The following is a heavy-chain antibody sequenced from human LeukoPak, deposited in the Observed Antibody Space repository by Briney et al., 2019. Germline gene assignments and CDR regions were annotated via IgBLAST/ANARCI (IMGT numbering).Heavy chain of an antibody. CDR2: IKQDGSEK. V-gene: IGHV3-7*01. J-gene: IGHJ6*03. CDR1: GFTFSSYW. Sequence: HPGGSLRLSCAASGFTFSSYWMSWVRQAPGKGLERVANIKQDGSEKYYVDSVKGRFTISRDNAKNSLYLQMNSLRAENTAVYYCARDTYYYDSSGYPPLYYYYYYMDVWGKGTTVTVSS. D-gene: IGHD3-22*01. CDR3: ARDTYYYDSSGYPPLYYYYYYMDV.